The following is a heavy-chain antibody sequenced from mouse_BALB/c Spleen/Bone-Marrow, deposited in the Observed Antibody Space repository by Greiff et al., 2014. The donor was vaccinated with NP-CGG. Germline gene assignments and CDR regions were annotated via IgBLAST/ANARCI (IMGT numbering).Heavy chain of an antibody. CDR1: GYAFSVYW. V-gene: IGHV1-80*01. CDR3: ARGGISVDY. CDR2: IYPGDGDT. Sequence: VQLQESGAELVRPGSSVKISCKASGYAFSVYWMNWVKQRPGQGLEWIGQIYPGDGDTNYNGKFKGRATLTADKSSNTAYMQLSRLTSEDSAAYFCARGGISVDYWGQGTTLTVSS. J-gene: IGHJ2*01.